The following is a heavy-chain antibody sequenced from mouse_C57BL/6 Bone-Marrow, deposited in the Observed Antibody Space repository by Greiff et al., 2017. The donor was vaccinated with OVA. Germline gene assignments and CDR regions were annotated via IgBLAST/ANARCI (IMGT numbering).Heavy chain of an antibody. CDR3: ASLTD. Sequence: EVKLQESGGDLVKPGGSLKLSCAASGFTFSSYGMSWVRQTPDKRLEWVATISSGGSYTYYPDSVKGRFTISRDNAKNTLYLQMSSLKSEDTAMYYCASLTDWGQGTTLTVSS. D-gene: IGHD3-2*01. CDR2: ISSGGSYT. J-gene: IGHJ2*01. V-gene: IGHV5-6*01. CDR1: GFTFSSYG.